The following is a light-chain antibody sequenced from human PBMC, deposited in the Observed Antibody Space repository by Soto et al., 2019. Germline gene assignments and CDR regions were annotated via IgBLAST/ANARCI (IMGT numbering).Light chain of an antibody. CDR1: QSVHTF. CDR2: GAS. V-gene: IGKV3-11*01. J-gene: IGKJ5*01. Sequence: EVVLTQSPATLSLSPGDRAALSCKASQSVHTFLAWYQQKPGQAPRLLIYGASNRAAGIPARFSGSGSGTDFTLTISSLEPEDFAVYYCQQRSNWPPITFGQGTRLEI. CDR3: QQRSNWPPIT.